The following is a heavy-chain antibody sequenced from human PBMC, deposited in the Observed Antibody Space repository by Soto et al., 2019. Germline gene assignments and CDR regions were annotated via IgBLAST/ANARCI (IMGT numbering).Heavy chain of an antibody. D-gene: IGHD6-13*01. V-gene: IGHV1-69*04. CDR3: AREGAAARDYYYYYMDV. Sequence: ASVKVSCKASGGTFSSYTISWVRQAPGQGLEWMGRIIPILGIANYAQKFQGRVTITADKSTSTAYMELSSLRSEDTAVYYCAREGAAARDYYYYYMDVWGKGTTVTVSS. CDR1: GGTFSSYT. CDR2: IIPILGIA. J-gene: IGHJ6*03.